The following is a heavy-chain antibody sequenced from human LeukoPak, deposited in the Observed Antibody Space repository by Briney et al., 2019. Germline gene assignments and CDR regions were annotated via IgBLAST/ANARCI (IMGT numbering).Heavy chain of an antibody. CDR3: ARLLSSGWPRWFDP. V-gene: IGHV4-39*01. Sequence: SETLSLTCTVSGGSISSSSYYWGWIRQPPGKGLEWIGSIYYSGSTYYNPSLKSRVTISVDTSKNQFSLKLSSVTAADTAVYYCARLLSSGWPRWFDPWGQGTLVTVSS. J-gene: IGHJ5*02. CDR2: IYYSGST. CDR1: GGSISSSSYY. D-gene: IGHD6-19*01.